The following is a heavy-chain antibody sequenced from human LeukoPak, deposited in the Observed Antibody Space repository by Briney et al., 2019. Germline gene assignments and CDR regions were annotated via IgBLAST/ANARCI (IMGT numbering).Heavy chain of an antibody. V-gene: IGHV3-30-3*01. J-gene: IGHJ5*02. CDR3: AREYLQTQQLAEFDP. CDR1: GFTFSSYA. CDR2: ISYDGSNK. D-gene: IGHD6-13*01. Sequence: GGSLRLSCAASGFTFSSYAMHWVRQAPGKGLEWVAVISYDGSNKYYADSVKGRFTISRDNSKNTLYLQMNSLRAEDTAVYYCAREYLQTQQLAEFDPWGQGTLVTVSS.